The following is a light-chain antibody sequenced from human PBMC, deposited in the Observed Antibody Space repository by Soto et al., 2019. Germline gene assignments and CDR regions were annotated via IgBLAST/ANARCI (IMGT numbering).Light chain of an antibody. Sequence: QSVLTQPASVSGSPGQSITISCTGTGSDVALYNSVSWYQQHPGKAPILIIYEDTNRPSGVSERFTGSKSGNTASLTISGLQAEDEADYYCSSYTGSNIWVFGGGTKLTVL. CDR2: EDT. CDR1: GSDVALYNS. V-gene: IGLV2-14*03. J-gene: IGLJ3*02. CDR3: SSYTGSNIWV.